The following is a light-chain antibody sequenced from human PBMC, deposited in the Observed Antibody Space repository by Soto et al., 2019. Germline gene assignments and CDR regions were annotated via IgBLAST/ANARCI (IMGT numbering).Light chain of an antibody. CDR1: QTIGRR. J-gene: IGKJ1*01. CDR3: QHYNSYRWP. V-gene: IGKV1-5*01. CDR2: DAS. Sequence: IQMNQSPATLSASVGDRVTITCRASQTIGRRLAWYQQKPGKAPKLLIYDASNLESGVPSRFSGSGSGTEFTLTISSLQPDDFATYYCQHYNSYRWPFGQGTKVDI.